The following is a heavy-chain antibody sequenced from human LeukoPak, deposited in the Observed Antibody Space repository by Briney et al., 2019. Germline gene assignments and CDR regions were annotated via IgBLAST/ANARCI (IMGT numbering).Heavy chain of an antibody. CDR3: ARADSSSWAYYYYGMDV. CDR2: ISSSGSTI. V-gene: IGHV3-48*03. D-gene: IGHD6-13*01. CDR1: GFIFSSYE. Sequence: GGSLRLSCAASGFIFSSYEMNWVRHAPGEGRECVSYISSSGSTIYYADSVKGRFTISRDNAKNSLYLQMNSLRAEDTAVYYCARADSSSWAYYYYGMDVWGQGTTVTVSS. J-gene: IGHJ6*02.